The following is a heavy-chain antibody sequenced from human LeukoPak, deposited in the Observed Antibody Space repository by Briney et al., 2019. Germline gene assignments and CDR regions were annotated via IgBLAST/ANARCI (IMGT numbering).Heavy chain of an antibody. CDR3: ARPINYYFDY. CDR2: IYYSGST. V-gene: IGHV4-59*08. Sequence: SETLSLTCTVSGGSISSYYWSWIRQSPGKGTEWIGYIYYSGSTNYNPSLKSRVTISVDTSKNQFSLKLSSVTAADTAVYYCARPINYYFDYWGQGTLVTVSS. CDR1: GGSISSYY. J-gene: IGHJ4*02. D-gene: IGHD1-20*01.